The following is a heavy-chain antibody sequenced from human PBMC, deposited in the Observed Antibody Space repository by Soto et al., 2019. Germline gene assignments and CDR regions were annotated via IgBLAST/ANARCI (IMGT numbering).Heavy chain of an antibody. Sequence: AASGFTFSRYWMNWVRQAPGKGLEWVANIKQDGTEKNYVDSVKGRFTISRDNARKSLYLQMDSLRAEDTAVYFCARGDTPMITGMDSFDIWGQGTMVTVSS. CDR2: IKQDGTEK. J-gene: IGHJ3*02. CDR1: GFTFSRYW. CDR3: ARGDTPMITGMDSFDI. V-gene: IGHV3-7*01. D-gene: IGHD5-18*01.